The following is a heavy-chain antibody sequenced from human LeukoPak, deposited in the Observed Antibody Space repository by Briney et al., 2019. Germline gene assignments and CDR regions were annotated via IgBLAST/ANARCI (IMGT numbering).Heavy chain of an antibody. D-gene: IGHD6-13*01. CDR2: VSGGGDST. V-gene: IGHV3-23*01. CDR3: AKLAAAGTDC. J-gene: IGHJ4*02. Sequence: GGSLRLSCAASGFTFSSYAMSWVRQAPGKGLEWVSAVSGGGDSTFYADSVKGRFTISRDNSKNTLYLQMNSLSADDTAVYYCAKLAAAGTDCWGQGTLVTVSS. CDR1: GFTFSSYA.